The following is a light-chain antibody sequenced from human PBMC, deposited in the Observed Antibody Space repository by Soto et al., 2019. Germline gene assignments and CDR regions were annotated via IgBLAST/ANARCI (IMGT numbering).Light chain of an antibody. Sequence: QSALTQPPSASGTPGQRVTISCSGSSSNIGKNYVYWYQQFPGTAPKLLIHTNNQRPSGVPDRFSGSKSGTSASLAISGRRSEDEADYYCAAWDDSLSGRVFGGGTKLTVL. CDR3: AAWDDSLSGRV. CDR2: TNN. CDR1: SSNIGKNY. J-gene: IGLJ3*02. V-gene: IGLV1-47*02.